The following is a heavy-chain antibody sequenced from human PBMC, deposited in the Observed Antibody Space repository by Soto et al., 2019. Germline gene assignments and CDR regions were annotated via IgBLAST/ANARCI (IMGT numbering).Heavy chain of an antibody. J-gene: IGHJ6*02. Sequence: GASVKVSCKASGYTFTGYYMHWVRQAPGQGLEWMGWINPNSGGTNYAQKFQGWATMTRDTSISTAYMELSRLRSDDTAVYYCARDWPEPYCSGGSCPMDVWGQGTTVTVSS. D-gene: IGHD2-15*01. CDR3: ARDWPEPYCSGGSCPMDV. CDR2: INPNSGGT. CDR1: GYTFTGYY. V-gene: IGHV1-2*04.